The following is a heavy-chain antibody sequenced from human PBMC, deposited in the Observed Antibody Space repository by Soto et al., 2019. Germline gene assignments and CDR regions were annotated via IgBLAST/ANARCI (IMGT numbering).Heavy chain of an antibody. CDR2: IIPIFGTA. CDR3: ARYSDYICKYSWFDP. J-gene: IGHJ5*02. V-gene: IGHV1-69*01. Sequence: QVHLVQSGAEVKKPGSSVKVSCKASGGTFSSYAISWVRQAPGQGLAWMGGIIPIFGTANYAQKFQGRVTITADESTSTAYMELSSLRSEDTAVYYCARYSDYICKYSWFDPWGQGTLVTVSS. D-gene: IGHD3-10*01. CDR1: GGTFSSYA.